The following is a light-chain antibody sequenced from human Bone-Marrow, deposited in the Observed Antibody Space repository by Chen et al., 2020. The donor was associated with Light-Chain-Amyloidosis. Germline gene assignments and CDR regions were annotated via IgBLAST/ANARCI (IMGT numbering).Light chain of an antibody. CDR3: QQYGSSPQT. Sequence: ELVLTQSPGTLSLSPGERATLSCRASQSVSSSYLAWYQQKPGQAPRLLIYGASSRATGIPDRFSGSGSGTDFTLTISRLEPEDFAVYYCQQYGSSPQTLGQGTKVEIK. CDR2: GAS. CDR1: QSVSSSY. V-gene: IGKV3-20*01. J-gene: IGKJ1*01.